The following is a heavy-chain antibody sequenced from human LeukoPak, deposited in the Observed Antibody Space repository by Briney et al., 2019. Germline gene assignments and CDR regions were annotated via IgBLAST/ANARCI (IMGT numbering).Heavy chain of an antibody. Sequence: PGGSLRLSCAASGFTFSSYAMSWVRQAPGKGLEWVSAISGSGGSTYYADSVKGRFTISRDNSKNTLYLQMNSLRAEDTAVYYCAKSDDIVVVPAAPFDPWGQGTLVTVSS. CDR2: ISGSGGST. CDR3: AKSDDIVVVPAAPFDP. D-gene: IGHD2-2*01. J-gene: IGHJ5*02. V-gene: IGHV3-23*01. CDR1: GFTFSSYA.